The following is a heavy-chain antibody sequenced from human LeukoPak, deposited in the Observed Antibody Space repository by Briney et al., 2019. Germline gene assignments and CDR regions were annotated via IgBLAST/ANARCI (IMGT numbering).Heavy chain of an antibody. V-gene: IGHV1-46*01. Sequence: ASVNVSCKPSGYTFTSYYMHRVRQAPGQGLEWMGIINPSGGSTTYAQKFQGRVTMTRDTSTSTVYMELSSLRSEDTALYYCARDLNYYDSSGSLRYWGQGTLVTVSS. D-gene: IGHD3-22*01. CDR2: INPSGGST. J-gene: IGHJ4*02. CDR1: GYTFTSYY. CDR3: ARDLNYYDSSGSLRY.